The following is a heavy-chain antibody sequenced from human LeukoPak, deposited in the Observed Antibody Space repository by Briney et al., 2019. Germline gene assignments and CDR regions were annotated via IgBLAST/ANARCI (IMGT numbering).Heavy chain of an antibody. CDR3: ARDLVYGDYLGIDY. J-gene: IGHJ4*02. V-gene: IGHV1-2*06. D-gene: IGHD4-17*01. Sequence: ASVTVSCKASGYIFTGYYIHWVRQAPGQGLEWMGRINPNSGGTNHAHKFQGRVTMTRDTSISTAYMELSRLRSDDTAVYYCARDLVYGDYLGIDYWGQGTLVTVSS. CDR1: GYIFTGYY. CDR2: INPNSGGT.